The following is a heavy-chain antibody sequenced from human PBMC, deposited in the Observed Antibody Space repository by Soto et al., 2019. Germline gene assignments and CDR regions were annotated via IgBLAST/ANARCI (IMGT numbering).Heavy chain of an antibody. CDR3: ARGWWEREGYVMDV. V-gene: IGHV4-59*08. Sequence: QVQLQESGPGLVQPSKTLSLTCTVSGGSISSYYWSWIRQPPGKGLQYIGYIYYSGSANYNPSLKSRVNISDDTSTKQFFLTLTSVTAADTAVYDCARGWWEREGYVMDVWCQGSTVTVSS. J-gene: IGHJ6*02. CDR2: IYYSGSA. D-gene: IGHD1-26*01. CDR1: GGSISSYY.